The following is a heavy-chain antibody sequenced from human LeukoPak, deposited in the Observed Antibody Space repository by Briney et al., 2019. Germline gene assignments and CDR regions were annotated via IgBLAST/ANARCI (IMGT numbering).Heavy chain of an antibody. CDR1: GFTFSSYG. Sequence: GGSLRLSCAASGFTFSSYGMHWVRQAPGKGLEWVAFIRYDGSNKYYADSVKGRFTISRDNSKNTLYLQMNSLRAEDTAVYYCAKAVAAAGRNALFDYWGQGTLVTVSS. D-gene: IGHD6-13*01. V-gene: IGHV3-30*02. CDR3: AKAVAAAGRNALFDY. CDR2: IRYDGSNK. J-gene: IGHJ4*02.